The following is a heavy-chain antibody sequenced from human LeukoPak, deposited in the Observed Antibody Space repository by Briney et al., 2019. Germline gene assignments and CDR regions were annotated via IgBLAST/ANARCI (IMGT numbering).Heavy chain of an antibody. D-gene: IGHD1-7*01. CDR1: GLTVTNAW. Sequence: GGSLRLSCAASGLTVTNAWMNWVRQAPGKGLEWVAVIWYDGSNKYYADSVKGRFTISRDNSKNTLYLQTNSLRAEDTAVYYCARELELTWLGIPGYWGQGTLVTVSS. CDR2: IWYDGSNK. J-gene: IGHJ4*02. CDR3: ARELELTWLGIPGY. V-gene: IGHV3-33*08.